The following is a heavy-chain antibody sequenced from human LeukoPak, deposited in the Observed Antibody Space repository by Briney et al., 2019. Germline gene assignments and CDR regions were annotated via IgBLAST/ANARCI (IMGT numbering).Heavy chain of an antibody. Sequence: PGGSLRLSCAASGFTFSSYEMNWVRQAPGEGLEWVSYISSSGSTIYYADPVKGRFTISRDNAKNSLYLQMNSLRAEDTAVYYCARDPVSGWSEYYYYYYMDVWGKGTTVTISS. CDR2: ISSSGSTI. CDR3: ARDPVSGWSEYYYYYYMDV. D-gene: IGHD6-19*01. V-gene: IGHV3-48*03. J-gene: IGHJ6*03. CDR1: GFTFSSYE.